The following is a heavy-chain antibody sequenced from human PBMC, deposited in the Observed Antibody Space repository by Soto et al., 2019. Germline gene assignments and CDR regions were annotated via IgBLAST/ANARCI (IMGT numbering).Heavy chain of an antibody. V-gene: IGHV5-51*01. Sequence: GESLKISCKGFGYTFTTYWIAWVRQMPGKGLEWMGIIYPGDSDTRYRPSFQGQVTISADKSISTAYLQWSSLKASDTAMYYCARTISYGRQARAFHYSGPGTMVTVYS. CDR2: IYPGDSDT. CDR3: ARTISYGRQARAFHY. D-gene: IGHD4-17*01. J-gene: IGHJ4*02. CDR1: GYTFTTYW.